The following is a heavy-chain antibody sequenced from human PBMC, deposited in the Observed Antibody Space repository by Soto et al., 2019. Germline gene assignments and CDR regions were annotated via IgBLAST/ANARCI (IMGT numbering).Heavy chain of an antibody. J-gene: IGHJ4*02. D-gene: IGHD2-2*01. V-gene: IGHV3-9*01. CDR3: AKSNRYCSGTSCYCFDY. CDR2: ISWNSGSI. Sequence: GGSLRLSCAASGFTFNNYGMHWVRQAPGKGLEWVSGISWNSGSICYADSVKGRFSISRDNAKNSLYLQMNSLRAEDTALYYCAKSNRYCSGTSCYCFDYWGQGTLVTVSS. CDR1: GFTFNNYG.